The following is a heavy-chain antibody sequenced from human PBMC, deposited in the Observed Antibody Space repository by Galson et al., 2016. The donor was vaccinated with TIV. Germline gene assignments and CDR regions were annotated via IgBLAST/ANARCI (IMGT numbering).Heavy chain of an antibody. V-gene: IGHV2-70*11. CDR3: ARMVYGDYPPRSYYDN. Sequence: PALVTPTQTVTLTCTFSGFSLNTDGMCVNWIRQPPGKALEWLARIDWDDDTYYSTSLKTRLTISKDTSKNQVVLKMTSMDPVDTATYYCARMVYGDYPPRSYYDNWGQGILVTVSS. CDR1: GFSLNTDGMC. D-gene: IGHD4-17*01. CDR2: IDWDDDT. J-gene: IGHJ4*02.